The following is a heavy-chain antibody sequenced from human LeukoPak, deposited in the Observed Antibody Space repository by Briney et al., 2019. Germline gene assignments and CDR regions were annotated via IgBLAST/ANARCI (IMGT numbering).Heavy chain of an antibody. Sequence: GAPLNISCQRPGSRFTTYWIGWVRKLPGRGLEWMAIMCPSDSDIRYSPSFQGQVTISADRSTSTAYLQWSSLKASDTAMYYCARQGQLVSSTLIDFWGQGTLVTVSS. CDR3: ARQGQLVSSTLIDF. CDR2: MCPSDSDI. J-gene: IGHJ4*02. CDR1: GSRFTTYW. V-gene: IGHV5-51*01. D-gene: IGHD6-13*01.